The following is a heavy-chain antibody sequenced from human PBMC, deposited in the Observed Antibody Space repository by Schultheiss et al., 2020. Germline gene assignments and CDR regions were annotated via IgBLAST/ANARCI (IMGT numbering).Heavy chain of an antibody. Sequence: SETLSLTCAVSGYSISSGYYWGWIRQTPGKGLEWIGSIYHSGSTYYNPSLKSRVTISVDTSKNQFSLKLSSVTAADTAVYYCARDLGYYSSIRYGMDVWGQGTTVTVSS. J-gene: IGHJ6*02. CDR2: IYHSGST. CDR1: GYSISSGYY. D-gene: IGHD6-13*01. V-gene: IGHV4-38-2*02. CDR3: ARDLGYYSSIRYGMDV.